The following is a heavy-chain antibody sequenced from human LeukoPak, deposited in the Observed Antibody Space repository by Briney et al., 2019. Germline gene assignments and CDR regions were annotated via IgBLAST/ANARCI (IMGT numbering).Heavy chain of an antibody. Sequence: GGSLRLSCAASGFSFSSSTMNWVRQAPGRGLEWVSSISSSGSSIYYADSVKGRFTISRDNAKNSLYLQMNSLRAEDTALYYCAKDPHSNLLSSGWLNWGQGTLVTVSS. D-gene: IGHD6-19*01. V-gene: IGHV3-21*04. CDR2: ISSSGSSI. J-gene: IGHJ4*02. CDR1: GFSFSSST. CDR3: AKDPHSNLLSSGWLN.